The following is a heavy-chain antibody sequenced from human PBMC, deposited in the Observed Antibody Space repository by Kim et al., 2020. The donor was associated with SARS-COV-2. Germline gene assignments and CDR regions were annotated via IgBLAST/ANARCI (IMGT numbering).Heavy chain of an antibody. D-gene: IGHD2-8*01. CDR3: ARDVKSRPVWCTNGVCHITYGMDV. J-gene: IGHJ6*02. CDR2: ISSSSSYI. Sequence: GGSLRLSCAASGFTFSSYSMNWVRQAPGKGLEWVSSISSSSSYIYYADSVKGRFTISRDNAKNSLYLQMNSLRAEDTAVYYCARDVKSRPVWCTNGVCHITYGMDVWGQGTTVTVSS. CDR1: GFTFSSYS. V-gene: IGHV3-21*01.